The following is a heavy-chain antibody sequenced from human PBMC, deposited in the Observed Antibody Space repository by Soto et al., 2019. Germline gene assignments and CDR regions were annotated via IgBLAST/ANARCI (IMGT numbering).Heavy chain of an antibody. CDR1: GYIFTSYW. CDR3: ARRGAVAGDYYYGMDV. J-gene: IGHJ6*02. V-gene: IGHV5-51*01. CDR2: IYPGDSDT. Sequence: GESLKISCKGSGYIFTSYWIGWVRQMPGKGLEWMGIIYPGDSDTRYSPSFQGQVTISADKSISTAYLQWSSLKATDTAMYYCARRGAVAGDYYYGMDVWGQGTTVTVSS. D-gene: IGHD6-19*01.